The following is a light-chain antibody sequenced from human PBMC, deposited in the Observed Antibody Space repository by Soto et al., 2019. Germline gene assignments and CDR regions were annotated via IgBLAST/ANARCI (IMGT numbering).Light chain of an antibody. Sequence: EIVLTQSPATLSLSPGERATLSCRASQSISSYLAWYQQKPGQAPRLLIYDASNRATGIPARFSGSRSGTDIPSTISSLAPEDVAIYYCQKRENWPLTFGPGTKVDIK. CDR2: DAS. CDR3: QKRENWPLT. CDR1: QSISSY. V-gene: IGKV3-11*01. J-gene: IGKJ3*01.